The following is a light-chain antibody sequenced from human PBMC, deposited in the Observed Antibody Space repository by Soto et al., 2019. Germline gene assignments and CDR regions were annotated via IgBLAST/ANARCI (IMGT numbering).Light chain of an antibody. V-gene: IGKV3-15*01. CDR2: GAS. Sequence: EIVMTQSPATLSVSPGERATLSCRASQSVSSNLAWYQKKPGQAPRILIYGASTRATGIPARFSGSGSGTEFNLTISRLQSEDFAVYYCQQYGSSTLTFGGGTKVDIK. CDR1: QSVSSN. CDR3: QQYGSSTLT. J-gene: IGKJ4*01.